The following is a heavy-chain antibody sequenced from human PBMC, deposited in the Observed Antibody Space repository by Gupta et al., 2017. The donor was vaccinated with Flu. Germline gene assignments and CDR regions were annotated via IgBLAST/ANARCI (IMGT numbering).Heavy chain of an antibody. Sequence: QVQLQQWGAGLLKPSETLSLTCAVYGGSFSGYYWSWIRQPPGKGLEWIGEINHSGSTNYNPSLKSRVTISVDTSKNQFSLKLSSVTAADTAVYYCARGAVRYCSSTSCAGALGYWGQGTLVTVSS. CDR3: ARGAVRYCSSTSCAGALGY. CDR2: INHSGST. J-gene: IGHJ4*02. V-gene: IGHV4-34*01. CDR1: GGSFSGYY. D-gene: IGHD2-2*01.